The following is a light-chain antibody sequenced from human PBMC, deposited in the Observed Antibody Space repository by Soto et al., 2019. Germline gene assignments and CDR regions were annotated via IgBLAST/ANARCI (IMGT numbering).Light chain of an antibody. CDR2: LNSDGSH. V-gene: IGLV4-69*01. Sequence: QLVLTQSPSASASLGASVKLTCTLSSGHSSYAIAWHQQQPEKGPRYLMKLNSDGSHSKGDGIPDRFSGSSSGAERYLTISSLQSEDEADYYGQTWGTGIHGVFGGGTKVTVL. CDR3: QTWGTGIHGV. CDR1: SGHSSYA. J-gene: IGLJ3*02.